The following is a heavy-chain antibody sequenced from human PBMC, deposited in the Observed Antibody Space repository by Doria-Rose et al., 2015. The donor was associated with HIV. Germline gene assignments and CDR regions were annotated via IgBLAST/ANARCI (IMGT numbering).Heavy chain of an antibody. CDR2: ISGSSSYI. Sequence: PGKGLEWVSSISGSSSYIYYADSVKGRFTISRDNAKNSLYLQMNSLRAEDTAVYYCARDSSPYCTGGVCPRAYYYYYMDVWGKGTTVTVS. V-gene: IGHV3-21*01. J-gene: IGHJ6*03. CDR3: ARDSSPYCTGGVCPRAYYYYYMDV. D-gene: IGHD2-8*02.